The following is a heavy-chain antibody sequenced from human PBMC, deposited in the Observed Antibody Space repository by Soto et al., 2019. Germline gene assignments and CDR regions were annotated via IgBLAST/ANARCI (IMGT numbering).Heavy chain of an antibody. V-gene: IGHV5-51*01. J-gene: IGHJ4*02. Sequence: GESLKISCKGSGYSFTSYWIGWMRQMPGKGLEWMGIIYPGDSDTRYSPSFQGQVTISADKSISTAYLQWSSLKASDTAMYYCASTPNYYDSSGYYPDYFDYWGQGTLVTVSS. CDR2: IYPGDSDT. CDR3: ASTPNYYDSSGYYPDYFDY. CDR1: GYSFTSYW. D-gene: IGHD3-22*01.